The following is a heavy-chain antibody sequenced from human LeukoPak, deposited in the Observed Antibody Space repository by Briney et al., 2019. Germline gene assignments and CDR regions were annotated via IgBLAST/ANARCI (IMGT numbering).Heavy chain of an antibody. D-gene: IGHD3-10*01. CDR2: ISVSGGST. Sequence: PGGSLRLSCAASGFTFSSYGMSWVRQAPGKGLEWVSAISVSGGSTFYADSVKGRFTISRDNSKNTLYLQMNSLRAEDTAVYYCAKKDSGSPIRGTFHIWGQGTMVTVSS. CDR3: AKKDSGSPIRGTFHI. V-gene: IGHV3-23*01. J-gene: IGHJ3*02. CDR1: GFTFSSYG.